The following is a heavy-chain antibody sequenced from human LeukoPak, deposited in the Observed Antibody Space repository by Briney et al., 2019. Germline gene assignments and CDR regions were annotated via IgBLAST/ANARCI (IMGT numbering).Heavy chain of an antibody. V-gene: IGHV3-7*01. J-gene: IGHJ2*01. Sequence: PGGSLRLSCAASGFKFSSYWMSWVRQAPGKGPEWVANIKQDGSEKNYVDSVKGRFTISRDNAKNSLYLQMNSLRAEDAAVFYCARAPGERWYFDLWGRGTLVTVSS. D-gene: IGHD1-1*01. CDR2: IKQDGSEK. CDR3: ARAPGERWYFDL. CDR1: GFKFSSYW.